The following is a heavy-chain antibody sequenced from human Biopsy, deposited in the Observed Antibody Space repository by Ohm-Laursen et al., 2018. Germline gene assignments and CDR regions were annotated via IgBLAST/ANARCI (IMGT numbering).Heavy chain of an antibody. Sequence: SLRLSCAASGFTVSTTYMSWVRQAPGKGLEWVSIIYLDGNTYYTDSVKGRFTIFRDNSKNALYLQMNSLRPADTAKYYCVRGRAYWGQGTLVTVSS. CDR3: VRGRAY. CDR1: GFTVSTTY. J-gene: IGHJ4*02. CDR2: IYLDGNT. V-gene: IGHV3-53*01.